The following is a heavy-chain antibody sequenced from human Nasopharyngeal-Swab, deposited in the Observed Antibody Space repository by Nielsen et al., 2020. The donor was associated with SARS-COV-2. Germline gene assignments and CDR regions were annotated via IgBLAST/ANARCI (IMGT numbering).Heavy chain of an antibody. Sequence: WIRQPPGKALEWLALIDWDDDKYYSTSLKTRLTISKDTSKNQVVLTMTNMDTVDTATYYCARLRGYSYGIDYWGQGTLVTVSS. D-gene: IGHD5-18*01. CDR2: IDWDDDK. J-gene: IGHJ4*02. CDR3: ARLRGYSYGIDY. V-gene: IGHV2-70*01.